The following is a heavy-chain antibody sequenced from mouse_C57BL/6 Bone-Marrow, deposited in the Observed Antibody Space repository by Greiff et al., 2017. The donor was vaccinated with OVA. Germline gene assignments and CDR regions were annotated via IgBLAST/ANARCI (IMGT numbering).Heavy chain of an antibody. CDR2: INPNYGTT. D-gene: IGHD1-1*01. CDR1: GYSFTDYN. Sequence: VQLQQSGPELVKPGASVKISCKASGYSFTDYNMNWVKQSHGKSLEWIGVINPNYGTTSYNQKFKGKATLTVDQSSSTAYMQLNSLTSEDSAVYYCARSYYYGSSPWFAYWGQGTLVTVSA. CDR3: ARSYYYGSSPWFAY. V-gene: IGHV1-39*01. J-gene: IGHJ3*01.